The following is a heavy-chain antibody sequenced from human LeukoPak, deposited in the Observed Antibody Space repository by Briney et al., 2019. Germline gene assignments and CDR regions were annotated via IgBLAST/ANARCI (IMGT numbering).Heavy chain of an antibody. CDR1: GFTFSSYA. J-gene: IGHJ3*02. Sequence: GGSLRLSCAASGFTFSSYAMSWVRQAPGKGLEWVSAIRDSGSSTYYTDSLKGRFTISRDNSKNTLYLQMNSLRAEDTAVYYCAKVLITIFGVVRYDAFDIWGQGTMVTVSS. CDR2: IRDSGSST. V-gene: IGHV3-23*01. CDR3: AKVLITIFGVVRYDAFDI. D-gene: IGHD3-3*01.